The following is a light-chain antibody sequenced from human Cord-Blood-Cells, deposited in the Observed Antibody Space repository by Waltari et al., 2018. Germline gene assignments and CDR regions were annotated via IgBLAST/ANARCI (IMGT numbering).Light chain of an antibody. V-gene: IGKV1-5*03. Sequence: DIQMTQSPSTLSASVGDRVTITCRASQSISSWLAWYQQKPGKAPQRLIDKAYSLESGVPSRFSGSGSGTEFTLTISSLQPDDCATYYCQQYNSYSYSFGQGTKLEIK. CDR2: KAY. J-gene: IGKJ2*03. CDR3: QQYNSYSYS. CDR1: QSISSW.